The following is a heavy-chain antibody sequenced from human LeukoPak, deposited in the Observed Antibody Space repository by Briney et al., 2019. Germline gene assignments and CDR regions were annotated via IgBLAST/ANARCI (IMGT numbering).Heavy chain of an antibody. CDR1: GYSISSGYY. V-gene: IGHV4-38-2*02. D-gene: IGHD1-26*01. J-gene: IGHJ5*02. CDR2: IYHSGST. Sequence: SETLSLTCTVSGYSISSGYYWGWIRQPPGKGLEWIGSIYHSGSTYYNPSLKSRVTISVDTSKNQFSLKLSSVTAADTAVYYCARDYSGSYSWFDPWGQGTLVTVSS. CDR3: ARDYSGSYSWFDP.